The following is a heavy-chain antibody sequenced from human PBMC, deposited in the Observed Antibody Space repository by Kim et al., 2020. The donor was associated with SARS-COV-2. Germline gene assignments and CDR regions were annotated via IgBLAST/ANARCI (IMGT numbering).Heavy chain of an antibody. CDR2: ISSSGSTI. Sequence: GGSLRLSCAASGFTFSSYEMNWVRQAPGKGLEWVSYISSSGSTIYYADSVKGRFTISRDNAKNSLYLQMNSLRAEDTAVYYCARDCGDFWSGYSYYGSGSYYPGCMDVWGQGTTVTVSS. V-gene: IGHV3-48*03. D-gene: IGHD3-10*01. J-gene: IGHJ6*02. CDR1: GFTFSSYE. CDR3: ARDCGDFWSGYSYYGSGSYYPGCMDV.